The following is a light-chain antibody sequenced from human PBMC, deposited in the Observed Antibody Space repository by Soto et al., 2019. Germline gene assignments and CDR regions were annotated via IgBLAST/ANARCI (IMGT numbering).Light chain of an antibody. V-gene: IGKV3D-15*01. J-gene: IGKJ4*01. Sequence: EILMTPAPSTLAGSPGERATLSCRASQSVNIYLAWYQQQPGQAPRLLIFGASSRATGIPASFSGSGSGTEFNLTISSLQYADFAVYFCQQYDDWLRLTFGGGTKVDIK. CDR2: GAS. CDR1: QSVNIY. CDR3: QQYDDWLRLT.